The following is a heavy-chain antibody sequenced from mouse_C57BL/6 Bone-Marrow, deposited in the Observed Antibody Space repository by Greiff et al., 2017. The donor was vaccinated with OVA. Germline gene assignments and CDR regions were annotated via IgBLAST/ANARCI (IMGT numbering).Heavy chain of an antibody. CDR1: GYTFTSYG. CDR2: IYPRNGHT. D-gene: IGHD1-1*01. CDR3: APSTTVVAQFDD. Sequence: VQLQQSGAELARPGASVKLSCKASGYTFTSYGISWVKQRPGQGLEWIGEIYPRNGHTYYNEKFKGKATLTAYKSSSTAYMELSSLTSEDSAVEVCAPSTTVVAQFDDCGQGTTLTVSS. V-gene: IGHV1-81*01. J-gene: IGHJ2*01.